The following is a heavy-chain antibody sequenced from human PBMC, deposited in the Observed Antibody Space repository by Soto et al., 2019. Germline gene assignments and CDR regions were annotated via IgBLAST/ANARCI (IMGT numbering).Heavy chain of an antibody. V-gene: IGHV4-4*02. CDR1: GGSISSSNW. CDR3: AKVKASGVNFDY. Sequence: PSETLSLTCAVSGGSISSSNWWSWVRQPPGKGLEWIGEIFLIGSTNYHPSLKIRFTISVDKSKNLFSLKLIFVPAADTAVYYCAKVKASGVNFDYWGQETLVTVS. D-gene: IGHD3-10*01. CDR2: IFLIGST. J-gene: IGHJ4*02.